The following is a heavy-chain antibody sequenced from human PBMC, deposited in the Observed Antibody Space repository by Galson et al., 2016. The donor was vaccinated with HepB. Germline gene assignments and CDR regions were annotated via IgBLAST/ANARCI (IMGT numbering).Heavy chain of an antibody. V-gene: IGHV3-53*01. CDR1: GFTVSSYY. CDR2: IYSGDTT. Sequence: SLRLSCAASGFTVSSYYMCWVRQAPGKGLEWVSVIYSGDTTYYADSVKGRFTISRDNSKNTLYLQMNSLRAEDTAVYYCASHSDHSSGYYYGMDVWGQGTTVTVSS. CDR3: ASHSDHSSGYYYGMDV. J-gene: IGHJ6*02. D-gene: IGHD3-22*01.